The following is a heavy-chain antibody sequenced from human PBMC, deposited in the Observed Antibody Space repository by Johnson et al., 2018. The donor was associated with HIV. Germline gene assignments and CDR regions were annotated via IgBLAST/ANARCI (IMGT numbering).Heavy chain of an antibody. CDR2: IYSGGNT. CDR3: AKGDHYDRRNPVGAWGRTGDGFDM. CDR1: GLSVSYGY. V-gene: IGHV3-53*01. Sequence: VQLVESGGGLIQPGGSLRLSCAASGLSVSYGYMTWVRQAPGKGLEWVSVIYSGGNTYYTDSVKGRFTISRDNSKNTMFVQMNSLRAEDTAVYFCAKGDHYDRRNPVGAWGRTGDGFDMWGQGTMVTVSS. D-gene: IGHD3-22*01. J-gene: IGHJ3*02.